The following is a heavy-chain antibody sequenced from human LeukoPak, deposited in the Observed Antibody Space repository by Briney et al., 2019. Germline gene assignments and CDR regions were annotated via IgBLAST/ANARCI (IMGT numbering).Heavy chain of an antibody. J-gene: IGHJ4*02. CDR1: GFTFSGSA. CDR2: IRSKANNYAT. CDR3: ARHGLAFDY. Sequence: PGGSLKLSCAASGFTFSGSAMHWVGQASGKGLEWLGHIRSKANNYATAYAASVKGRFTMSRDDSKNTAYLQVNGLKIEDTAVYYCARHGLAFDYWSQGTLVTVSS. D-gene: IGHD3-16*01. V-gene: IGHV3-73*01.